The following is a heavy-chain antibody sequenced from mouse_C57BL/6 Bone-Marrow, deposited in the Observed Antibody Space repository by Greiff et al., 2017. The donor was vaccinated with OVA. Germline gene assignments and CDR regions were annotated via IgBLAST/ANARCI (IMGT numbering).Heavy chain of an antibody. CDR2: IYPGGGYT. V-gene: IGHV1-63*01. CDR3: ARRGTTVFDY. J-gene: IGHJ2*01. D-gene: IGHD1-1*01. CDR1: GYTFTNYW. Sequence: VQLQESGAELVRPGTSVKMSCKASGYTFTNYWIGWAKQRPGHGLEWIGDIYPGGGYTNYNEKFKGKATLTADKSSSTAYMQFSSLTSEDSAIYYCARRGTTVFDYWGQGTTLTGSS.